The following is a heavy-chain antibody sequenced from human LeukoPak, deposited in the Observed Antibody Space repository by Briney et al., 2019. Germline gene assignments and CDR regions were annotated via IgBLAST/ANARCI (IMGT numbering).Heavy chain of an antibody. CDR3: ARGEAGHNYCYMDV. Sequence: PSETLSLTCTVSGVSITTYYWSWVRQPPRKGLELIGYIYYSGTIKYNPSLRKRVTISVDTSKNQLSLKLSSVTAADTAVYYCARGEAGHNYCYMDVWGKGTTVTVSS. J-gene: IGHJ6*03. D-gene: IGHD6-13*01. CDR2: IYYSGTI. V-gene: IGHV4-59*01. CDR1: GVSITTYY.